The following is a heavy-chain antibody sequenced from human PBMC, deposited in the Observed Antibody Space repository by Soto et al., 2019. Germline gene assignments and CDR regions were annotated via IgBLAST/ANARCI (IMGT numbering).Heavy chain of an antibody. CDR1: GGSISSGDYN. CDR2: IYDSGST. V-gene: IGHV4-30-4*01. D-gene: IGHD3-16*01. Sequence: PSETLSLTCPVSGGSISSGDYNWSWIRQSPGKGLEWIGHIYDSGSTYNNPSLQSRVTISVDTSKNQFSLNLSSVTAADTAVYYCARGPYGDKVDYWGQGTLVTVSS. J-gene: IGHJ4*02. CDR3: ARGPYGDKVDY.